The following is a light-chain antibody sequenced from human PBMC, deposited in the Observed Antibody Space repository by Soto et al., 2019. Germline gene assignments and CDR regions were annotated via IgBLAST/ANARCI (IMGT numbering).Light chain of an antibody. J-gene: IGKJ1*01. CDR1: QGVGND. Sequence: DIQMTQSPSSLSASVGDTVSITCRASQGVGNDLAWYQQEVGKARKRLIYGASTLQSGGPSRFSGGGSGTEFTLTISSLKPEDFATYYCLQHNTSPWTFGQGTKVDIK. CDR3: LQHNTSPWT. CDR2: GAS. V-gene: IGKV1-17*01.